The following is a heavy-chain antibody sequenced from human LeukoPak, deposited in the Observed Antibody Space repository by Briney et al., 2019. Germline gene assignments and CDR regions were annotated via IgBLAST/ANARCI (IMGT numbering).Heavy chain of an antibody. V-gene: IGHV4-4*07. J-gene: IGHJ3*02. CDR2: IYTSGST. D-gene: IGHD5-18*01. CDR1: GGSISSYY. CDR3: ARSSRRGYSSYDALDI. Sequence: SETLSLTCTVSGGSISSYYWSWIRQPAGKGLEWIGRIYTSGSTNYNPSLKSRVTMSVDTSENQFSLKLSSVTAADTAVYYCARSSRRGYSSYDALDIWGQGTMVTVSS.